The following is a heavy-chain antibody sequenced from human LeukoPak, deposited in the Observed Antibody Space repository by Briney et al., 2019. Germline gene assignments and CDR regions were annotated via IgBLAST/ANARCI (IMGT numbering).Heavy chain of an antibody. V-gene: IGHV1-24*01. CDR1: GYTLTELS. J-gene: IGHJ4*02. Sequence: ASVKVSCKASGYTLTELSMHWVRQAPGKGLEWMGGFDPEDGETIYAQKFQGRVTMTEDTSTDTAYMELSSLRSEDTAVYYCAAMRRYYYYASSGYYYWGQGTLVTVSS. D-gene: IGHD3-22*01. CDR2: FDPEDGET. CDR3: AAMRRYYYYASSGYYY.